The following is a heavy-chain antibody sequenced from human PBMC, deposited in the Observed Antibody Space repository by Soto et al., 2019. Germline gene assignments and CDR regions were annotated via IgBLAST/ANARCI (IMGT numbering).Heavy chain of an antibody. Sequence: SVKVSCKASGGSITSYAVSWVRQAPGQGLEWMVVVNPNRGATNYAQKFQGRLSRTADTSTDTIYMEFRSLTSEDTAVYFCARVVNYWGRIDYWAHGTLVNVSS. J-gene: IGHJ4*01. CDR2: VNPNRGAT. CDR3: ARVVNYWGRIDY. V-gene: IGHV1-69*10. CDR1: GGSITSYA. D-gene: IGHD7-27*01.